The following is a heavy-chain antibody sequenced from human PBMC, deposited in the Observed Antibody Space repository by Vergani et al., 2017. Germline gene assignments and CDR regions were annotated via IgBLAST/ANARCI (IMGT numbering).Heavy chain of an antibody. Sequence: ELQLMESGGGVVQPGGSLRLSCAASGFTFSSYGMYWVRQAPGKGLEWVSVISGSGGRAKYADSVKGRFTVSRDNSKNTLYLQMNSLRAEDTAVYYCARDHNWDLPGRWFDPWGQGTLVTVSS. CDR3: ARDHNWDLPGRWFDP. D-gene: IGHD1-26*01. CDR1: GFTFSSYG. J-gene: IGHJ5*02. CDR2: ISGSGGRA. V-gene: IGHV3-23*01.